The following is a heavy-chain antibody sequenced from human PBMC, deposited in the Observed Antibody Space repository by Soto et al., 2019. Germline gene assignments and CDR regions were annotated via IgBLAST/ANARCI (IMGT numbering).Heavy chain of an antibody. D-gene: IGHD3-22*01. Sequence: ASVKVSCKASGYTFTSYGISWVLQAPGQGLEWMGWISAYNGNTNYAQKLQGRVTMTTDTSTSTAYVELRSLRSDDTAVYYCARIGLMYYYDSSGYYFLDYWGQGTLVTVSS. V-gene: IGHV1-18*04. J-gene: IGHJ4*02. CDR2: ISAYNGNT. CDR3: ARIGLMYYYDSSGYYFLDY. CDR1: GYTFTSYG.